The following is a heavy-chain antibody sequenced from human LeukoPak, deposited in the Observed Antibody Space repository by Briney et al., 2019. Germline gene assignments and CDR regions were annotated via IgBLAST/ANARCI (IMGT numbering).Heavy chain of an antibody. J-gene: IGHJ1*01. CDR1: GFAFSSYG. CDR3: AKDQDSGKYYVRHFQH. D-gene: IGHD1-26*01. V-gene: IGHV3-30*18. CDR2: ISYDGSKK. Sequence: GGSLRLSCAASGFAFSSYGMHWVRQAPGKGLEWVAVISYDGSKKFYADSVKGRFTISRDNYKNTLSLQMDSLRAEDTAVYYCAKDQDSGKYYVRHFQHWGQGTLVTVSS.